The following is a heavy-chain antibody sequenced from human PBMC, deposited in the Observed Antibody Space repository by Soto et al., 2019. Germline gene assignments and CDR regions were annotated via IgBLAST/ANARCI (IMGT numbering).Heavy chain of an antibody. J-gene: IGHJ4*02. CDR1: GFTFSDYY. Sequence: PVGSMRLSCAASGFTFSDYYMSWIRQAPGKGLEWVSAISGSGGSTYYADSVKGRFTISRDNSKNTLYLQMNSLRAEDTAVYYCAKDMVRGVNPPILDYWGQGTLVTVSS. D-gene: IGHD3-10*01. CDR2: ISGSGGST. V-gene: IGHV3-23*01. CDR3: AKDMVRGVNPPILDY.